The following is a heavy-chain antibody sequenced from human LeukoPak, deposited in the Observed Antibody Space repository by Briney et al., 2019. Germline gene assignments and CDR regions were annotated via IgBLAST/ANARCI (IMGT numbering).Heavy chain of an antibody. CDR2: INAGNGNT. Sequence: ASVKVSCKTSGYTFTNYGMHWVRPAPRQSPEWMAWINAGNGNTKSSQKFQDRVTVTRDTSASTAYMELNSLSSEDTAVYYCARVPLYDASGHYYPHWGQGTLVTVSS. CDR1: GYTFTNYG. D-gene: IGHD3-22*01. V-gene: IGHV1-3*01. J-gene: IGHJ1*01. CDR3: ARVPLYDASGHYYPH.